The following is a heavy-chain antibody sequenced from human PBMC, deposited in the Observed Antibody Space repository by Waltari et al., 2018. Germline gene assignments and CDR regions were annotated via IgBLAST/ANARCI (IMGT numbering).Heavy chain of an antibody. CDR2: IYYSGST. CDR3: ARDRGYSSGWYLDTTGAFDI. D-gene: IGHD6-19*01. Sequence: QVQLQESGPGLVKPSQTLSLTCTVSGGSISSYSWSWIRQPPGKGLEWIGYIYYSGSTNYNPSLKSRVTISVDTSKNQFSLKLSSVTAADTAVYYCARDRGYSSGWYLDTTGAFDIWGQGTMVTVSS. J-gene: IGHJ3*02. CDR1: GGSISSYS. V-gene: IGHV4-59*01.